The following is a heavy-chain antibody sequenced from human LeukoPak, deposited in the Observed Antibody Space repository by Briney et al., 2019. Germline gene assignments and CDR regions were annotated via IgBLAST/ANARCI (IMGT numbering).Heavy chain of an antibody. D-gene: IGHD6-19*01. V-gene: IGHV5-51*01. CDR3: ARRIAVAGPGYYFDY. J-gene: IGHJ4*02. CDR2: IYPGDSDI. Sequence: GESLKISCKGSGYSFTTYWIGWVRQMPGKGLEWMGIIYPGDSDIRYSPSFQGQVTISADKSISTAYLQWSSLEASDTAMYYCARRIAVAGPGYYFDYWGQGTLVTVSS. CDR1: GYSFTTYW.